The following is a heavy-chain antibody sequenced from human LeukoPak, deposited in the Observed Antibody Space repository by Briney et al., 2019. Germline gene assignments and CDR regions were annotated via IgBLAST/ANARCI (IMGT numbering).Heavy chain of an antibody. D-gene: IGHD3-3*01. V-gene: IGHV4-31*03. Sequence: SETPSLTCTVSGGSLSRGGYYWSWIRQHPGKGLEWIGYIYYSGSTYYNPSLKSRVTISVDTSKNQFSLKLSSVTAADTAVYYCAKTTYYDFWSGYYTFDYWGQGTLVTVSS. CDR3: AKTTYYDFWSGYYTFDY. CDR1: GGSLSRGGYY. J-gene: IGHJ4*02. CDR2: IYYSGST.